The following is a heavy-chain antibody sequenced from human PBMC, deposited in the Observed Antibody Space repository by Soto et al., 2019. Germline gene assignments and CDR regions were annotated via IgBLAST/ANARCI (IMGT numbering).Heavy chain of an antibody. Sequence: PSETLSLTCTVSGGSINYSYWTWIRQPPGKGLEWIGYISYTGSANYNASLKSRLTISVDTSKNQFSLKLSSVTAADTALYYCARENQNYYYGMDVWGQGTTVTVSS. CDR1: GGSINYSY. J-gene: IGHJ6*02. CDR3: ARENQNYYYGMDV. CDR2: ISYTGSA. V-gene: IGHV4-59*01.